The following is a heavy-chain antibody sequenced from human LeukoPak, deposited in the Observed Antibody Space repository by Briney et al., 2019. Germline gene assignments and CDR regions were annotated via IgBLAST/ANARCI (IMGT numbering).Heavy chain of an antibody. Sequence: GSLRLSCAASGSTFSSYAMSWVRQAPGKGLELVSAIIGSGGSTYYADSVKGRFTISRDNSKNTLYLQMNSLRAEDTAVYYCAKGEYSSGWYMYWGQGNLVTVSS. D-gene: IGHD6-19*01. CDR3: AKGEYSSGWYMY. J-gene: IGHJ4*02. CDR2: IIGSGGST. CDR1: GSTFSSYA. V-gene: IGHV3-23*01.